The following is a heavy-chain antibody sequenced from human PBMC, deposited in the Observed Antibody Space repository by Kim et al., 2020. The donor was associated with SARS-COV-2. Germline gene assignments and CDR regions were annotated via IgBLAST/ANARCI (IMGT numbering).Heavy chain of an antibody. CDR3: ARTPLEMATSAYGMDV. J-gene: IGHJ6*02. D-gene: IGHD5-12*01. CDR2: IYYSGST. CDR1: GGSISSGGYY. Sequence: SETLSLTCTVSGGSISSGGYYWSWIRQHPGKGLEWIGYIYYSGSTYYNPSLKSRVTISVDTSKNQFSLKLSSVTAADTAVYYCARTPLEMATSAYGMDVWGQGTTVTVSS. V-gene: IGHV4-31*03.